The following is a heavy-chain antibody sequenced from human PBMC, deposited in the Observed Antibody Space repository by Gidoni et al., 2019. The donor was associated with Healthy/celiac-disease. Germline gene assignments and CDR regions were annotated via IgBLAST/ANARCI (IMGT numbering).Heavy chain of an antibody. CDR3: ARDSEGVVVAATPSMDV. CDR1: GFTFRSYA. J-gene: IGHJ6*02. V-gene: IGHV3-30-3*01. D-gene: IGHD2-15*01. Sequence: QVQLVESGGGVVQPGRSLRLPCAASGFTFRSYAMHWVRQAPGQGLEWVAVISYDGSNKYYADSVKGRCTISRDNSKNTLYLQMNSLRAEDTAVYYCARDSEGVVVAATPSMDVWGQGTTVTVSS. CDR2: ISYDGSNK.